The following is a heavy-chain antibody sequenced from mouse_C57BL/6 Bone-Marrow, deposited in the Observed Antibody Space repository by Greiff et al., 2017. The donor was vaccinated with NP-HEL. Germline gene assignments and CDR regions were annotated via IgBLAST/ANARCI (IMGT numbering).Heavy chain of an antibody. CDR3: ARPSIYYVAMDY. V-gene: IGHV5-17*01. CDR1: GFTFSDYG. D-gene: IGHD2-1*01. CDR2: ISSGSSTI. Sequence: EVMLVESGGGLVKPGGSLKLSCAASGFTFSDYGMHWVRQAPEKGLEWVAYISSGSSTIYYADTVKGRFTISRDNAKNTLFLQMTSLRSEDTAMYYCARPSIYYVAMDYWGQGTSVTVSS. J-gene: IGHJ4*01.